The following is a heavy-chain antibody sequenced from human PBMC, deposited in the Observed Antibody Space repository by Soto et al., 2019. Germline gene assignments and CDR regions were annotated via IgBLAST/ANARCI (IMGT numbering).Heavy chain of an antibody. CDR1: GGTFSSYT. D-gene: IGHD3-10*01. Sequence: QVQLVQSGAEVKKPGSSVKVSCKASGGTFSSYTISWVRQAPGQGLEWMGRIIPILGIANYAQKFQGRVTITADKPTSTAYMELSSLRSEDTVVYYCARSKMVRGVSTTPFNYFDYWGQGTLVTVSS. CDR3: ARSKMVRGVSTTPFNYFDY. J-gene: IGHJ4*02. V-gene: IGHV1-69*02. CDR2: IIPILGIA.